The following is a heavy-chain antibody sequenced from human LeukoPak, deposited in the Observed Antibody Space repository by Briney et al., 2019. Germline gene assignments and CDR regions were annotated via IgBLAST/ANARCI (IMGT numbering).Heavy chain of an antibody. D-gene: IGHD1-1*01. Sequence: PGGSLRLSCAASGFTFSTFWMDWVRQAPGRGLEWVANINQDGSEKYYVDSVKGRFTISRDNAKNSLYLQMNSLKAGDTAVYYCTRQLEPHWGQGTLVTVSS. CDR2: INQDGSEK. V-gene: IGHV3-7*01. CDR1: GFTFSTFW. J-gene: IGHJ4*02. CDR3: TRQLEPH.